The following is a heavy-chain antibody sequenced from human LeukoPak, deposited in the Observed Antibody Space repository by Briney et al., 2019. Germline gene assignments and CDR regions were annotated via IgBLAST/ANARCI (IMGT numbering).Heavy chain of an antibody. CDR3: ASFLAVATNAFDV. J-gene: IGHJ3*01. D-gene: IGHD6-19*01. CDR2: INPNGGGT. Sequence: ASVKVSCQASGYTFTGFYVHWVRQAPGQGLEWMGWINPNGGGTNYAQKFQGRVTMTSDTSISTAYMEPSRLRSDDTAVYFCASFLAVATNAFDVWGQGTMVTVSS. V-gene: IGHV1-2*02. CDR1: GYTFTGFY.